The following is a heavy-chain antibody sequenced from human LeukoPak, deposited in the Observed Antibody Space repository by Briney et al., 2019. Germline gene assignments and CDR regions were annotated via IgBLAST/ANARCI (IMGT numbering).Heavy chain of an antibody. D-gene: IGHD1-1*01. V-gene: IGHV4-4*07. J-gene: IGHJ3*02. CDR2: IYTSGST. Sequence: PSETLSLTCTVSCGSISSYYWIWIRQPAGKGLEWIGRIYTSGSTNYHPSLKSRVTMSVDTSKNQFSLKLSSVTAADTDVYYCAREAGLRWNQNDAFDIWGQGTMVTVSS. CDR1: CGSISSYY. CDR3: AREAGLRWNQNDAFDI.